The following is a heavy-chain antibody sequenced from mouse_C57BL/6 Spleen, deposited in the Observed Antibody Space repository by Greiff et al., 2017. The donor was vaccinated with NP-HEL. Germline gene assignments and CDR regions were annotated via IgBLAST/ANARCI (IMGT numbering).Heavy chain of an antibody. CDR2: INYDGSST. V-gene: IGHV5-16*01. D-gene: IGHD2-4*01. J-gene: IGHJ1*03. CDR1: GFTFSDYY. Sequence: EVQRVESEGGLVQPGSSMKLSCTASGFTFSDYYMAWVRQVPEKGLEWVANINYDGSSTYYLDSLKSRFIISRDNAKNILYLQMSSLKSEETATYYCAREDYDWYFDFWGTGTTVTVSS. CDR3: AREDYDWYFDF.